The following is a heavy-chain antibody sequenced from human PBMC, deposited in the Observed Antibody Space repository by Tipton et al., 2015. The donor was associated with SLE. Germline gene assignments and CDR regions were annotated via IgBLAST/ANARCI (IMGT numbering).Heavy chain of an antibody. CDR1: GFTFSTYW. CDR2: IKQDGSDK. Sequence: SLRLSCAASGFTFSTYWMNWVRRAPGKGPEWVANIKQDGSDKYYVDSVKGRFTISRDNAKNSLYLQMSSLRAEDTAVYYCAGNFDYWGQGTLVTVSS. V-gene: IGHV3-7*01. J-gene: IGHJ4*02. CDR3: AGNFDY.